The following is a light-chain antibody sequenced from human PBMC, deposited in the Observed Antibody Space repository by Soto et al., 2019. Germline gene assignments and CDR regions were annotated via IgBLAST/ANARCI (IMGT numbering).Light chain of an antibody. Sequence: DLPMTQSPSSLSASVGDRVTITCRASQSISTNLNWYQQKPGKAPNLLIYAASTLQSGVPSRFSGSGSATDFTLTISSLQPDDFATYHCQQSYTTPRTFGQGTKVEIK. CDR1: QSISTN. V-gene: IGKV1-39*01. CDR3: QQSYTTPRT. J-gene: IGKJ1*01. CDR2: AAS.